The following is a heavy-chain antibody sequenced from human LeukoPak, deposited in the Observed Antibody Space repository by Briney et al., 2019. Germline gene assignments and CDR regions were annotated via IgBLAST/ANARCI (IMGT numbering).Heavy chain of an antibody. D-gene: IGHD6-19*01. V-gene: IGHV1-69*01. Sequence: GSSVKASCKASGGTFSSYAISWVRQAPGQGLEWMGGIIPIFGTANYAQKFQGRVTITADESTSTAYMELSSLRSEDTAVYYCARNPAPEWLVLAFDIWGQGTMVTVSS. CDR1: GGTFSSYA. CDR2: IIPIFGTA. CDR3: ARNPAPEWLVLAFDI. J-gene: IGHJ3*02.